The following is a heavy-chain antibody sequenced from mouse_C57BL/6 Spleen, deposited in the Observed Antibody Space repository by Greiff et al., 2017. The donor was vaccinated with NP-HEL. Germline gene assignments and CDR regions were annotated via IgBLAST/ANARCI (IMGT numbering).Heavy chain of an antibody. D-gene: IGHD3-3*01. V-gene: IGHV5-4*01. Sequence: EVHLVESGGGLVKPGGSLKLSCAASGFTFSSYAMSWVRQTPEKRLEWVATISDGGSYTYYPDNVKGRFTISRDNAKNNLYLQMSHLKSEDTAMYYCARGDSPLAYWGQGTLVTVSA. CDR3: ARGDSPLAY. CDR1: GFTFSSYA. J-gene: IGHJ3*01. CDR2: ISDGGSYT.